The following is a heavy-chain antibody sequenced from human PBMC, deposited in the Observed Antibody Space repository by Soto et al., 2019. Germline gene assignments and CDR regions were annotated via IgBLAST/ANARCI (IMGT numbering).Heavy chain of an antibody. CDR3: ARRGTYQWGHFDY. J-gene: IGHJ4*02. D-gene: IGHD2-8*01. Sequence: EVQLLESGGGLVQPGGSMRLSCAASGFIFRNQAMCWVRQGRGKGLEFVSCISGSGDEIFFLDSVKGRFAIFRDNSENTLFLQMSSLRAEDTAVYYCARRGTYQWGHFDYWGQGVQVTVSS. V-gene: IGHV3-23*01. CDR1: GFIFRNQA. CDR2: ISGSGDEI.